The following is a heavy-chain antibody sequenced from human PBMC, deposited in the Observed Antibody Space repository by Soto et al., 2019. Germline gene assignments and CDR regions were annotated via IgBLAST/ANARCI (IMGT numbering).Heavy chain of an antibody. CDR1: GFTFSDYA. V-gene: IGHV3-23*01. J-gene: IGHJ4*02. D-gene: IGHD1-26*01. CDR2: LPGIGGNT. CDR3: VNKSCLGATWSIDS. Sequence: GGSLRLSCAASGFTFSDYAMSWVRQAPGKGLEWVSALPGIGGNTYYADSVKGRFTISRDNSKNTLFLQMNNLRAGDTAVYYCVNKSCLGATWSIDSWGQGTLVTVSS.